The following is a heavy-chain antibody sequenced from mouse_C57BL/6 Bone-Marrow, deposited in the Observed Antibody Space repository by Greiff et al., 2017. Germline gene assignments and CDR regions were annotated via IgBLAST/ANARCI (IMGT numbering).Heavy chain of an antibody. CDR1: GYTFTDYY. CDR3: ARTRTMGFAY. J-gene: IGHJ3*01. CDR2: INPNNGGT. D-gene: IGHD1-1*02. Sequence: EVKLQESGPELVKPGASVKISCKASGYTFTDYYMNWVKQSHGKSLEWIGDINPNNGGTSYNQKFKGKATLTVDKSSSTAYMELRSLTSEDSAVYYCARTRTMGFAYWGQGTLVTVSA. V-gene: IGHV1-26*01.